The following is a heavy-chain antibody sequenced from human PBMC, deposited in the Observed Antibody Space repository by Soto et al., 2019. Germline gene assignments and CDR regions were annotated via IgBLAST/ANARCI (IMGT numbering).Heavy chain of an antibody. CDR3: ARPSGIAAADDAFDI. Sequence: ASVKVSCKASVGTLSSYAISWVRQAPGQGLEWMGGIIPIFGTANYAQKFQGRVTITADESTSTAYMELSSLRSEDTAVYYCARPSGIAAADDAFDIWGQGTMVTVSS. D-gene: IGHD6-13*01. J-gene: IGHJ3*02. CDR2: IIPIFGTA. CDR1: VGTLSSYA. V-gene: IGHV1-69*13.